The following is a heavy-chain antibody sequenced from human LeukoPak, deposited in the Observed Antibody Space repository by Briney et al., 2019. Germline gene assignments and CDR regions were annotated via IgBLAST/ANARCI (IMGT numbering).Heavy chain of an antibody. CDR2: ISSGASTK. Sequence: GGSLRLSCAASGFTFSSYSMNWVRQAPGKGLEWISYISSGASTKYYADSVRGRFTISRDNSKNTLYMQMKSLRAEDTAVYYCARRPTSLGYFDVWGRGTLVTVSS. CDR3: ARRPTSLGYFDV. V-gene: IGHV3-48*01. CDR1: GFTFSSYS. J-gene: IGHJ2*01.